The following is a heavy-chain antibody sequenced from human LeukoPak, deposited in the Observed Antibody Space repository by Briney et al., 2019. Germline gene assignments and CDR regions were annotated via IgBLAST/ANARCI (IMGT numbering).Heavy chain of an antibody. CDR3: ARKWWENWFDS. Sequence: GGSLRLSCAASGFTFSSYWMNWVRQAPGKGLDWVSAISGNTGATYYADSVKGRFTISRDNSKNTLYLQMNSLRAEDTAVYYCARKWWENWFDSWGQGALVTVSS. CDR2: ISGNTGAT. D-gene: IGHD2-15*01. V-gene: IGHV3-23*01. CDR1: GFTFSSYW. J-gene: IGHJ5*01.